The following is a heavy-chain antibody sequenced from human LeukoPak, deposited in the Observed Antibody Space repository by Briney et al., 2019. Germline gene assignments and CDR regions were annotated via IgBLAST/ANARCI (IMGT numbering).Heavy chain of an antibody. CDR2: ISGSGGST. D-gene: IGHD1-26*01. J-gene: IGHJ4*02. V-gene: IGHV3-23*01. CDR3: AKDSIVGATNY. Sequence: GGTLRLSCAASGFTFSIYAMSWVRQAPGKGLEWVSAISGSGGSTYYADSVKGRFTISRDNSKNTLYLQMNSLRAEDTAVYYCAKDSIVGATNYWGQGTLVTVSS. CDR1: GFTFSIYA.